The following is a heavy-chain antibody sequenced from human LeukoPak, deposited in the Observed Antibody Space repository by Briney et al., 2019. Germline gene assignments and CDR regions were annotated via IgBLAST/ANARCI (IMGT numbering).Heavy chain of an antibody. CDR1: GGSFSGYY. CDR2: INHSGST. J-gene: IGHJ6*03. Sequence: PSETLSLTCAVYGGSFSGYYWSWIRQPPGKGLEWIGEINHSGSTNYDPSLKSRVTISVDTSKNQFSLKLSSVTAADTAVYYCARENTALYYMDVWGKGTTVTVSS. CDR3: ARENTALYYMDV. V-gene: IGHV4-34*01. D-gene: IGHD5-18*01.